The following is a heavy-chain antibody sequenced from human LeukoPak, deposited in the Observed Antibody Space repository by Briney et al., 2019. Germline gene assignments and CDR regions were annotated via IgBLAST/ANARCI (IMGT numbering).Heavy chain of an antibody. D-gene: IGHD2/OR15-2a*01. CDR2: IKEDGSEK. V-gene: IGHV3-7*03. CDR1: GFNFGEFW. J-gene: IGHJ4*02. CDR3: ARVASFRFYFDY. Sequence: GGSLRLSCAASGFNFGEFWMAWVRQTPGKGLEWVADIKEDGSEKFYVDSVKGRFTISRDNAKNSLYLQMNSLRAEDTAVYFCARVASFRFYFDYWGQGALVTVSS.